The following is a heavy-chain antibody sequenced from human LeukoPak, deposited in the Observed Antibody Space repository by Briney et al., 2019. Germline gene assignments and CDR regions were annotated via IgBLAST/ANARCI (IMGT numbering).Heavy chain of an antibody. CDR2: ISSSSSYI. CDR3: ARSIAAAGTAY. J-gene: IGHJ4*02. D-gene: IGHD6-13*01. V-gene: IGHV3-21*01. CDR1: GFTFSSYS. Sequence: GGSLRLSCAASGFTFSSYSMNWVRQAPGKGLEWVSSISSSSSYIYYADSVKGRFTISRDNAKNSLCLQMNSLRAEDTAVYYCARSIAAAGTAYWGQGTLVTVSS.